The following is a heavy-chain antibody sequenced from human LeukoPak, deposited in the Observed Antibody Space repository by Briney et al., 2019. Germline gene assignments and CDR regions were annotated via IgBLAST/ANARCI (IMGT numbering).Heavy chain of an antibody. V-gene: IGHV3-30*02. CDR2: IRTDGGEK. CDR1: GLTFRSYG. Sequence: GGSLRLSCAASGLTFRSYGMHWVRQAPGKGLEWVASIRTDGGEKYHADSVQGRFSISRDNSKNTLYLQMDSLQAEDTALYYCARIGYSTSWANFDYWGQGTLVTVSS. D-gene: IGHD6-13*01. J-gene: IGHJ4*02. CDR3: ARIGYSTSWANFDY.